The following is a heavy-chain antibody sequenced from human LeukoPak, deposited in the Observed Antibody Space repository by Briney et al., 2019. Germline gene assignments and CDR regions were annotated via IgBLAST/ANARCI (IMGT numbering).Heavy chain of an antibody. J-gene: IGHJ4*02. V-gene: IGHV1-2*02. Sequence: GASVKVSCKASGYTFTGYYMHWVRQAPGQGLEWMGWINPNSGVTNYAQNFQGRVTMTRATSISTAYMELSGLRSYDTAVYYCATTNAATTRLDYWGQGTLVTVSS. CDR2: INPNSGVT. D-gene: IGHD5-12*01. CDR1: GYTFTGYY. CDR3: ATTNAATTRLDY.